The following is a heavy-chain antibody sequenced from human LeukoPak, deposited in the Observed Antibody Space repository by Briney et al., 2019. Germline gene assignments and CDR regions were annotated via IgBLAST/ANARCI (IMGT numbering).Heavy chain of an antibody. CDR3: ARRPTDYYDSSGLVASFDY. D-gene: IGHD3-22*01. CDR2: IYYSGRP. J-gene: IGHJ4*02. V-gene: IGHV4-39*01. CDR1: GGSISSSSDY. Sequence: PSETLPLTCTVSGGSISSSSDYWGWIRQPPGKGLEGIGSIYYSGRPYYNPSLKSRVTISVDTSKNQFSLSRTSETAADTAVYYCARRPTDYYDSSGLVASFDYWGQGTLVTVSS.